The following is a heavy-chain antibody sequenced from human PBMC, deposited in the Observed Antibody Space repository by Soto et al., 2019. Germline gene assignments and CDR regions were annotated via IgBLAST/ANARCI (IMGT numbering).Heavy chain of an antibody. V-gene: IGHV1-46*01. D-gene: IGHD6-13*01. CDR2: INPSGGAT. CDR1: GYSFTSYY. CDR3: ARDGYSSSWYGFIDY. J-gene: IGHJ4*02. Sequence: GASVKVSCKASGYSFTSYYIHWVRQAPGQGLEWMGIINPSGGATTYAQRFQGRVTMTRDTSSSTVYMELSSLTSDDTAVYFCARDGYSSSWYGFIDYWGQGTLVTVSS.